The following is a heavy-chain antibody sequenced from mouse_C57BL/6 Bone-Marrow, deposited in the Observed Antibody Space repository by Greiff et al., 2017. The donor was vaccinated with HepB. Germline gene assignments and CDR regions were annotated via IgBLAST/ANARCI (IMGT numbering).Heavy chain of an antibody. CDR2: IWSGGST. D-gene: IGHD2-10*01. Sequence: VQLQQSGPGLVQPSQSLSITCTVSGFSLTSYGVHWVRQSPGKGLEWLGVIWSGGSTDYNAAFISRLSISKDNSTSQVFFKMNSLQADDTAIYYCARAYYGNYVGYWGQGTTLTVSS. CDR3: ARAYYGNYVGY. J-gene: IGHJ2*01. V-gene: IGHV2-2*01. CDR1: GFSLTSYG.